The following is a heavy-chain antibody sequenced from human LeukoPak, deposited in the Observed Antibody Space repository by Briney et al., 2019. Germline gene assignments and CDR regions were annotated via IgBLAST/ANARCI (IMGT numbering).Heavy chain of an antibody. Sequence: ASVKVSCKASGYTFTGYYMHWVRQAPGQGLEWMGWINPNSGGTNYAQKFQGRVTMTRDTSISTAYMELSRLRSDDTAVYYCARTEAGYCSSTSCFPFDYWGQGTLVTVSS. CDR3: ARTEAGYCSSTSCFPFDY. D-gene: IGHD2-2*01. CDR1: GYTFTGYY. V-gene: IGHV1-2*02. CDR2: INPNSGGT. J-gene: IGHJ4*02.